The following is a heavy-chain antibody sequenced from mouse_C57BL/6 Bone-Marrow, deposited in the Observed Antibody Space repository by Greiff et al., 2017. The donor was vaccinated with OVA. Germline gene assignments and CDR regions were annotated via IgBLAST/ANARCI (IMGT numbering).Heavy chain of an antibody. CDR2: IDPSDSET. CDR1: GYTFTSYW. D-gene: IGHD2-4*01. Sequence: QVQLQQPGAELVRPGSSVKLSCKASGYTFTSYWMHWVKQRPIQGLEWIGNIDPSDSETQYNQQFKDKATLTVDKSSSTAYMQLSSLTSEDSAVXYCSVQDYDVAVCCGGQGTTRTFSS. J-gene: IGHJ2*01. CDR3: SVQDYDVAVCC. V-gene: IGHV1-52*01.